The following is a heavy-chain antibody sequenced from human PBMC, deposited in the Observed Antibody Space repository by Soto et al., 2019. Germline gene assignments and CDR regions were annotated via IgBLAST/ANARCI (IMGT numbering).Heavy chain of an antibody. J-gene: IGHJ6*02. CDR2: ISYDGILK. D-gene: IGHD3-10*01. Sequence: GGSLRLSCAASGFTFSDFGMHWVRQAPGKGLEWVAIISYDGILKYYADSVKGRFTISRDTSKGAVYLQMNSLTPEDTAVYYCAKDFKVSGGHYGSLNYYYGMDVWGQGTTVTVS. CDR3: AKDFKVSGGHYGSLNYYYGMDV. V-gene: IGHV3-30*18. CDR1: GFTFSDFG.